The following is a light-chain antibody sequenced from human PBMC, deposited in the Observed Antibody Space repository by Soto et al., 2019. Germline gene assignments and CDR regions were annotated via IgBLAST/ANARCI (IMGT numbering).Light chain of an antibody. CDR1: SSDVGSYNL. V-gene: IGLV2-23*01. CDR3: CSFARGTTLV. J-gene: IGLJ3*02. CDR2: ESG. Sequence: QSARTQPASVSGSPGQSITRSCTGSSSDVGSYNLVSWYQQHPGKAPKLMVYESGKRPSGVSDRFFGSKSGNTASLTISGLQAEDEADYYCCSFARGTTLVFGGETKLTVL.